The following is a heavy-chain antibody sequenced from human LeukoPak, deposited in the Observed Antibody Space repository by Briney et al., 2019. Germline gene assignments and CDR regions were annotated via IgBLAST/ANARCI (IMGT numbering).Heavy chain of an antibody. D-gene: IGHD6-6*01. CDR3: ARVLGRDQQLVYRYFDL. CDR1: GGSFSGYY. CDR2: INHSGST. J-gene: IGHJ2*01. Sequence: SETLSLTCAVYGGSFSGYYWSWIRQPPGKGLEWIGEINHSGSTNYNPSLKSRVTISVDTSKNQFSLKLSSVTAADTAVYHCARVLGRDQQLVYRYFDLWGRGTLVTVSS. V-gene: IGHV4-34*01.